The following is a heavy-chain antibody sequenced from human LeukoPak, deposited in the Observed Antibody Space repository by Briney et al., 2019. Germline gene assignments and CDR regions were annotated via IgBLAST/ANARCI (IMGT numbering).Heavy chain of an antibody. J-gene: IGHJ4*02. D-gene: IGHD6-6*01. CDR1: GFTFSSYG. CDR2: ISYDGSNK. CDR3: ARVTGYSSSPGVDY. V-gene: IGHV3-30*03. Sequence: GRSLRLSCAASGFTFSSYGMHWVRQAPGKGLEWVAVISYDGSNKYYADSVKGRFTISRDNAKNSLYLQMNSLRAEDTAVYYCARVTGYSSSPGVDYWGQGTLVTVSS.